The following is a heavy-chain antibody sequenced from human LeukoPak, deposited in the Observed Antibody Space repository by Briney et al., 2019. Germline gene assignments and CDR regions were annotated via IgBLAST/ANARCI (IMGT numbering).Heavy chain of an antibody. J-gene: IGHJ5*02. Sequence: PGGSLRLSCAASGFSFSSCAMHWVRQAPGKGLEWVAFIRYDANSKYYADSVKGRFTISRDNSKDTLYLQMTSLRIEDTAVYYCTKGDDYGANTRLPKYNWFDPWSQGTLVTVSS. CDR2: IRYDANSK. CDR1: GFSFSSCA. CDR3: TKGDDYGANTRLPKYNWFDP. D-gene: IGHD4-23*01. V-gene: IGHV3-30*02.